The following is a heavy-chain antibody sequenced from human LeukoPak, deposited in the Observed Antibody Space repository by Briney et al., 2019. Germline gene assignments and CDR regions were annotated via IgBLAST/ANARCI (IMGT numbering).Heavy chain of an antibody. D-gene: IGHD4-17*01. J-gene: IGHJ3*02. CDR3: ARDPNGDYIGTFDM. Sequence: PGGSLRLSCAASGFTFSDYYMSWVRQAPGKGLEWVSSISGSGGSTQYADSVQGRFAISRDNSKSTLYLQMNSLRVEDTAMYFCARDPNGDYIGTFDMWGRGTMVSVSS. V-gene: IGHV3-23*01. CDR1: GFTFSDYY. CDR2: ISGSGGST.